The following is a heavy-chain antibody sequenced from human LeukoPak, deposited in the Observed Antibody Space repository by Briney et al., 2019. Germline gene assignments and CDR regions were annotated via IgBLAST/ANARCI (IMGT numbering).Heavy chain of an antibody. CDR3: TRDSSSDTSSYYYMDV. D-gene: IGHD2-2*01. CDR1: GGPITTSPHY. Sequence: ETLSLTCTVSGGPITTSPHYWDWVRQPPGKGLEWVSVIYTGDNTYYADSVKGRFTISRDKSKNTLYLQMNSLRAEDTAVYYCTRDSSSDTSSYYYMDVWGKGTTVTVSS. J-gene: IGHJ6*03. V-gene: IGHV3-53*01. CDR2: IYTGDNT.